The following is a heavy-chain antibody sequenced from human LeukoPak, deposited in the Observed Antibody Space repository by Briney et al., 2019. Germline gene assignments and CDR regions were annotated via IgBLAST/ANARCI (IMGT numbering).Heavy chain of an antibody. D-gene: IGHD6-13*01. V-gene: IGHV3-72*01. Sequence: GGSLRLSCVVSEFSASNYWMSWVRQAPGKGMEWVGRSQTTKPNSCTTEYAASVKGRFTISRDDSKNSLYLQLNSLKTEDTAVYYCVRVVTTSSGWYHFDNWGQGTLVTVSS. CDR2: SQTTKPNSCTT. J-gene: IGHJ4*02. CDR3: VRVVTTSSGWYHFDN. CDR1: EFSASNYW.